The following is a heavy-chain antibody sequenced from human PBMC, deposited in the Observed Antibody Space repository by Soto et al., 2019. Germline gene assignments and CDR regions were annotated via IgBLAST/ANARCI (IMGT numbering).Heavy chain of an antibody. J-gene: IGHJ6*02. Sequence: GGSLRLSCAASGFTFSSCSMNWVRQAPGKGLEWVSSISSSSSYIYYADSVKGRFTISRDNSKNSLYLQMNSLRAEDTAVYYCAREGQSGYYYYYGMDVWGQGTTVTVSS. CDR1: GFTFSSCS. CDR3: AREGQSGYYYYYGMDV. V-gene: IGHV3-21*01. CDR2: ISSSSSYI.